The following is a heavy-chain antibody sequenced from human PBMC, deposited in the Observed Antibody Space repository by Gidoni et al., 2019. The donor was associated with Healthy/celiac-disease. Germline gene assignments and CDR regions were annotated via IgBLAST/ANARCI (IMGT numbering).Heavy chain of an antibody. J-gene: IGHJ4*02. CDR2: ISGSGGST. Sequence: EVQLLESGGGLVQPGGSLRLSCAAFGFTFSSYAMSWVRQAPGTGLEWVSAISGSGGSTYYADSVKGRFTISRDNSKNTLYLQMNSLRAEDTAVYYCATARAGVFDYWGQGTLVTVSS. V-gene: IGHV3-23*01. CDR1: GFTFSSYA. CDR3: ATARAGVFDY. D-gene: IGHD3-10*01.